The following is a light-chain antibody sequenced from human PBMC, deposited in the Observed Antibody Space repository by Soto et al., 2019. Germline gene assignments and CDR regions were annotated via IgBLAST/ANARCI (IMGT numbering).Light chain of an antibody. CDR1: QSVSSDY. CDR3: QQYGRSPPHT. J-gene: IGKJ2*01. V-gene: IGKV3-20*01. Sequence: EIVLTQSPGTMSLSPGERATLSCRASQSVSSDYLAWYQQKPGQAPRLLIYGASSRATGIPDRFSGSGSGTDFTLTISRLEPEDFAVYYCQQYGRSPPHTFGKGTKLEIK. CDR2: GAS.